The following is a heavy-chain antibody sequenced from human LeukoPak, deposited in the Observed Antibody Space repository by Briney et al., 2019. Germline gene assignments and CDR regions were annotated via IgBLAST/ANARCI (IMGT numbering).Heavy chain of an antibody. V-gene: IGHV1-3*01. CDR3: ARDWDYYGSGSYSPWFDP. CDR2: INAGNGNT. CDR1: GYTFTSYA. Sequence: GASVKVSCKASGYTFTSYAMHWVRQAPGQRLEWMGWINAGNGNTKYSQKFQGRVTITRDTSASTVYMELSSLRSEDTAVYYCARDWDYYGSGSYSPWFDPWGQGTLVTVSS. J-gene: IGHJ5*02. D-gene: IGHD3-10*01.